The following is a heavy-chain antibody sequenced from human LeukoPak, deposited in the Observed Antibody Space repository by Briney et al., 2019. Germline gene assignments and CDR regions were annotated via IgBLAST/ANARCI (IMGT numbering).Heavy chain of an antibody. J-gene: IGHJ4*02. CDR3: ARGRVAVAGSYEY. V-gene: IGHV3-7*05. D-gene: IGHD6-19*01. Sequence: GGSLRLSCTASGITFCSYWMTWVRQAPGKGLECVANIKPDGSEKYYVDSVEGRFTISRDNAKNSLFLEMNSLRAEDTAVYYCARGRVAVAGSYEYWGQGTLVSVSS. CDR2: IKPDGSEK. CDR1: GITFCSYW.